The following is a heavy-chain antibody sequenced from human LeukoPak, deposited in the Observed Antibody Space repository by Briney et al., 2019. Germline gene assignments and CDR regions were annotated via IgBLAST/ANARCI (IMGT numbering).Heavy chain of an antibody. V-gene: IGHV7-4-1*02. Sequence: ASVKVSCKASGYAFNSYTINWVRQAPGQGLEWMGWINTNTGNPTYAQGFTGRFVFSLDTSVSTAYLQISSLKAEDTAVYYCARGAASTSSPIDSYYYYYGMDVWGQGTTVTVSS. J-gene: IGHJ6*02. D-gene: IGHD2-2*01. CDR3: ARGAASTSSPIDSYYYYYGMDV. CDR1: GYAFNSYT. CDR2: INTNTGNP.